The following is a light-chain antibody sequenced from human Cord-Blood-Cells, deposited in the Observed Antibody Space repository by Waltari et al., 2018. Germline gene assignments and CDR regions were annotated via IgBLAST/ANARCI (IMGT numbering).Light chain of an antibody. CDR3: LQDYNYPFT. CDR1: QGIRND. V-gene: IGKV1-6*01. CDR2: AAS. Sequence: AIQMTQSPSSLPASVGDRVTITCLANQGIRNDLGCYQQKPGKAPKLLIYAASSLQSGVPSRFSGSGSGTDFTLTISSLQPEDFATYCCLQDYNYPFTFGPGTKVDIK. J-gene: IGKJ3*01.